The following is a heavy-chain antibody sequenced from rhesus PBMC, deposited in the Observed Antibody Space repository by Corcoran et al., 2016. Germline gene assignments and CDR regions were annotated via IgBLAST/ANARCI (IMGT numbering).Heavy chain of an antibody. Sequence: QVQLQESGPGLVKPSETLSLPCPVSGGSISSGYYYWSWIRPPPGKGLEWIGYITYSGSTSYNPSLKSRVTISRDTSKNQFSLKLSSVTAADTAVYYCARDPPAITVAANWGQGLRVTVSS. J-gene: IGHJ3*01. CDR3: ARDPPAITVAAN. V-gene: IGHV4-122*02. D-gene: IGHD4-29*01. CDR1: GGSISSGYYY. CDR2: ITYSGST.